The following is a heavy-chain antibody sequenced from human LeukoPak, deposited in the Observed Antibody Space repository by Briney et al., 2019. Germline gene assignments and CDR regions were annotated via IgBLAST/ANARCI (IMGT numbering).Heavy chain of an antibody. V-gene: IGHV4-59*01. J-gene: IGHJ4*02. CDR3: AKSDYASGDYNVGY. CDR2: ITYSGST. CDR1: GGSISNYY. D-gene: IGHD4-17*01. Sequence: SETLSLTCTVSGGSISNYYWSWIRQPPGKGLEWFGYITYSGSTNYNPSLKSRVTISVDTSKNQFSLKLSSVTAADTAVYYCAKSDYASGDYNVGYWGQGTLVTVSS.